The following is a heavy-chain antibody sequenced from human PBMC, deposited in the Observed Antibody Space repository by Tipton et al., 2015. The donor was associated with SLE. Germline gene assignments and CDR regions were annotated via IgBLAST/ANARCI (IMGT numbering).Heavy chain of an antibody. D-gene: IGHD3-10*01. J-gene: IGHJ4*01. V-gene: IGHV4-4*07. Sequence: TLSLTCTVSGSSISNYYWSWIRQSAGKGLEWIGRVHTSGSTSYNPSLQSRLTMSLDTSNNQLYLRLSSVTAADTAVYYCARGAKERITLVRVRPYYFDYWGQGSLVTVSS. CDR3: ARGAKERITLVRVRPYYFDY. CDR1: GSSISNYY. CDR2: VHTSGST.